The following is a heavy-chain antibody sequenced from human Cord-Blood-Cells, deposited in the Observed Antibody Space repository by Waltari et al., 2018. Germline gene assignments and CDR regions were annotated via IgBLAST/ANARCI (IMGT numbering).Heavy chain of an antibody. Sequence: EVQLVQSGAEVKKPGESLKISGKGSGYSLTSYWIGWVRQMPGKRLEWMGIICPGDSDTRYSPSFQGQVTISADKSISTAYLQWSSLKASDTAMYYCARLERGYSNYYYYDMDVWGKGTTVTVSS. D-gene: IGHD4-4*01. V-gene: IGHV5-51*01. CDR1: GYSLTSYW. J-gene: IGHJ6*03. CDR2: ICPGDSDT. CDR3: ARLERGYSNYYYYDMDV.